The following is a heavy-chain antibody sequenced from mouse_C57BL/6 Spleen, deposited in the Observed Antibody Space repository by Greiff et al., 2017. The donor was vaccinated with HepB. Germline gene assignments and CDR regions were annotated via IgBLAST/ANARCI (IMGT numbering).Heavy chain of an antibody. V-gene: IGHV5-6*01. CDR3: ARQDEGAMDY. CDR1: GFTFSSYG. J-gene: IGHJ4*01. CDR2: ISSGGSYT. Sequence: EVHLVESGGDLVKPGGSLKLSCAASGFTFSSYGMSWVRQTPDKRLEWVATISSGGSYTYYPDSVKGRFTISGDNAKNTLYLQKSSLKSEDTAMYYCARQDEGAMDYWGQGTSVTVSS.